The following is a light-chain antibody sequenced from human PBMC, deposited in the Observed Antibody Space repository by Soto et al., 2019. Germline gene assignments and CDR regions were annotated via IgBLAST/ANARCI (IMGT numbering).Light chain of an antibody. CDR3: QQRSQNT. V-gene: IGKV3-11*01. CDR1: QSVSRY. J-gene: IGKJ2*01. CDR2: DAS. Sequence: EIVLTQSPATLSLSPGERATLSCRASQSVSRYLAWYQQKPGQAPRLLIYDASNRATGIPARFSGSGSGTDFTLTISSLEPEDFAVYYWQQRSQNTFGQGTKLEMK.